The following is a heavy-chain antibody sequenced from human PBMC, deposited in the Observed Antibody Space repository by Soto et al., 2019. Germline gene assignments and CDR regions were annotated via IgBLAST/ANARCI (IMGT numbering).Heavy chain of an antibody. Sequence: GASVKVSCQASGYTFTSYYINWVRQATGQGLEWMGWMNPNSGNTGYAQKFQGRDTMTRNTSISTAYIELRSLRSEDTSVYYCGRERRLPYYDFWSGYYAPRYFDDSGQGTLATVSS. CDR3: GRERRLPYYDFWSGYYAPRYFDD. V-gene: IGHV1-8*01. D-gene: IGHD3-3*01. CDR2: MNPNSGNT. CDR1: GYTFTSYY. J-gene: IGHJ4*02.